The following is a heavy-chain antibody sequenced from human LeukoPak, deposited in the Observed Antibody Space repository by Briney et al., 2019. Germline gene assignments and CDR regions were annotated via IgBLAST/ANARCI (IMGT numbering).Heavy chain of an antibody. V-gene: IGHV3-23*01. CDR1: GFTVSSYV. CDR2: ISGSGGST. D-gene: IGHD2-2*01. Sequence: GGSLRLSCAASGFTVSSYVMSWVRQAPGKGLEWVSAISGSGGSTYYADSVKGRFTISRDNSKKTLYLQMNSLRAEDTAVHYCAKEGDIVVVPAGKFDYWGQGTLVTVSS. CDR3: AKEGDIVVVPAGKFDY. J-gene: IGHJ4*02.